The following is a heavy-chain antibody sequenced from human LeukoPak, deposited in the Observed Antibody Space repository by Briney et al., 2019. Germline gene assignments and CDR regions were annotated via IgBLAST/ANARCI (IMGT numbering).Heavy chain of an antibody. Sequence: KSSETLSLTCTVSGGSIGSSSYYWGWIRQPPGKGLEWIGSIYYSGSTYYNPSLKSRVTISVDTSKNQFSLKLSSVTAADTAVYYCASPVQLLWFGELYNYHAFDIWGQGTMVTVSS. J-gene: IGHJ3*02. CDR1: GGSIGSSSYY. CDR2: IYYSGST. V-gene: IGHV4-39*01. CDR3: ASPVQLLWFGELYNYHAFDI. D-gene: IGHD3-10*01.